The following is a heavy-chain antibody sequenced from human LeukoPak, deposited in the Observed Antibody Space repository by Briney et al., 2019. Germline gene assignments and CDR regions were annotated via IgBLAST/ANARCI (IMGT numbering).Heavy chain of an antibody. CDR2: INSDGSST. D-gene: IGHD3-3*01. CDR3: AREVYGFWSGYYTLYYYYYMDV. V-gene: IGHV3-74*01. CDR1: GFTFSSYW. Sequence: GGSLRLSCAASGFTFSSYWMHWVRQAPGKGLVWVSRINSDGSSTSYADSVKGRFTISRDNAKNTLYLQMNSLRAEDTAVYYCAREVYGFWSGYYTLYYYYYMDVWGKGTTVTVSS. J-gene: IGHJ6*03.